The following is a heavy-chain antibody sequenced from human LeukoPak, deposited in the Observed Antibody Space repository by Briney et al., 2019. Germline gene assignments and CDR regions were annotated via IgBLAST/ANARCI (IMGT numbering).Heavy chain of an antibody. V-gene: IGHV1-18*01. CDR2: ISAYNGNT. CDR1: GYTFTSYG. J-gene: IGHJ6*03. Sequence: GASVKVSCKASGYTFTSYGISWVQQAPGQGLEWMGWISAYNGNTNYAQKLQGRVTMTTDTSTSTAYMELRSLRSDDTAVYYCARGAVTLEWLFSYYYYYYYMDVWGKGTTVTVSS. CDR3: ARGAVTLEWLFSYYYYYYYMDV. D-gene: IGHD3-3*01.